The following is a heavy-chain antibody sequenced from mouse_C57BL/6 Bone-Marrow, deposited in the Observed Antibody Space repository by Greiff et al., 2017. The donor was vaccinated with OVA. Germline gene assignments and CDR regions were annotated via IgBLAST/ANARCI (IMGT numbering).Heavy chain of an antibody. Sequence: VQLQQSGAELAQPGASVKLSCKASGYTFTSYWMHWIKQRPGQGLEWIGYINPSSGYTKYNQKFKDKATLTADKSSSTAYMQLSSLTYEDSAVYYCARYGDYYYGSSPWFAYWGQGTLVTVSA. CDR3: ARYGDYYYGSSPWFAY. CDR2: INPSSGYT. J-gene: IGHJ3*01. V-gene: IGHV1-7*01. CDR1: GYTFTSYW. D-gene: IGHD1-1*01.